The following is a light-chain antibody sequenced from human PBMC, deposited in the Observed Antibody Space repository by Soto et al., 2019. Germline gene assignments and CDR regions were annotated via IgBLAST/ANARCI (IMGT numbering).Light chain of an antibody. Sequence: EIVLTQSPGTLSLSPGERATLSCRASQSVSSSYLAWYQQKPGQAPRLLIYAASSRATGIPDRFSGSGSGTEFTLTISRLEPEDFAVYYCQQYGTSPQGFGPGTKVDIK. CDR2: AAS. CDR3: QQYGTSPQG. CDR1: QSVSSSY. J-gene: IGKJ3*01. V-gene: IGKV3-20*01.